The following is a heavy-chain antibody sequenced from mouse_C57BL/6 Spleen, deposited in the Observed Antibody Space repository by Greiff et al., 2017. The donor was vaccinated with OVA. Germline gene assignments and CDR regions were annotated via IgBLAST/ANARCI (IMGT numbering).Heavy chain of an antibody. CDR1: GFTFSSYA. J-gene: IGHJ2*01. CDR2: ISDGGSYT. D-gene: IGHD1-1*01. V-gene: IGHV5-4*03. Sequence: EVKLVESGGGLVKPGGSLKLSCAASGFTFSSYAMSWVRQTPEKRLEWVATISDGGSYTYYPDNVKGRFTISRDNAMNNLYLQMSHLKSEDTAMYYCARGYYGSSFDYWGQGTTLTVSS. CDR3: ARGYYGSSFDY.